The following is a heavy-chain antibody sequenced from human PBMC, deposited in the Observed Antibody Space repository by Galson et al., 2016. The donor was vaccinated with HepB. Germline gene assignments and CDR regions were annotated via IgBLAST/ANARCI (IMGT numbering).Heavy chain of an antibody. Sequence: SLRLSCAASGFTFTSYTMNWVRQAPGKGLEWVSSISSSTIYIYYADSVKGRFTVSRDNAKNSLYLQMNSLRDEDTAVYYCATDRRVIFGAVTEYFQHWGQGTLVTVSS. CDR3: ATDRRVIFGAVTEYFQH. CDR2: ISSSTIYI. J-gene: IGHJ1*01. V-gene: IGHV3-21*01. D-gene: IGHD3-3*01. CDR1: GFTFTSYT.